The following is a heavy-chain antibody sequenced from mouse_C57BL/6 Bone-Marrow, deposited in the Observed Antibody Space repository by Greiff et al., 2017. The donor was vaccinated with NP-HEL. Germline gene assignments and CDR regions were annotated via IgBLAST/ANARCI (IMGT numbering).Heavy chain of an antibody. CDR3: TRNARTTVVRDYAMNY. D-gene: IGHD1-1*01. Sequence: EVQLQQSGPELVKPGDSVKISCKASGYSFTGYFMNWVMQSHGKSLEWIGRINPYNGDTFYNQKFKGKATLTVDKSSSTAHMELRILTSEYSTVYYCTRNARTTVVRDYAMNYGGQGTSVTVSS. CDR2: INPYNGDT. J-gene: IGHJ4*01. CDR1: GYSFTGYF. V-gene: IGHV1-20*01.